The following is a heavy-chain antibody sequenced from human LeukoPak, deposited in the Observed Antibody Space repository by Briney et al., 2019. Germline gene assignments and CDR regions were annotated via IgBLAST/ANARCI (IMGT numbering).Heavy chain of an antibody. J-gene: IGHJ4*02. D-gene: IGHD1-26*01. CDR2: ISSSSSYI. V-gene: IGHV3-21*01. Sequence: PGGSLRLSCAASGFTFSSYSMNWVRQAPGKGLEWVSSISSSSSYIYYADSVKGRFTISRDNAKNSLYLQMNSLRAEDTAVYYCARVWRVGATVDYWGQGTLVTVSS. CDR1: GFTFSSYS. CDR3: ARVWRVGATVDY.